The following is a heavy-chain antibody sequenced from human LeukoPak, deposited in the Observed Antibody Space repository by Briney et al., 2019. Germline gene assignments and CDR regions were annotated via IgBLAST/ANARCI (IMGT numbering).Heavy chain of an antibody. CDR2: IHNDGST. CDR3: ASLARDY. Sequence: GSLRLSCAASGFIVSNTYMTWVRRAPGKGLEWVSVIHNDGSTYYADSVKGRFTISRDNSKNMLFLRMNSLRVEDTAVYFCASLARDYWGQGTLVSVSS. CDR1: GFIVSNTY. J-gene: IGHJ4*02. D-gene: IGHD3-3*02. V-gene: IGHV3-53*01.